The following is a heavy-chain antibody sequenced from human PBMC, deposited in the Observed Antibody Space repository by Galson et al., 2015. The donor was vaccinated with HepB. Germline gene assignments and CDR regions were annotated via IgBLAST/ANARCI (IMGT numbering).Heavy chain of an antibody. V-gene: IGHV3-7*01. J-gene: IGHJ4*02. D-gene: IGHD1-14*01. CDR2: INQDGTSK. CDR3: ARSLWPEDF. CDR1: GFTFSSYY. Sequence: PRLSCAASGFTFSSYYMSWVRQAPGKGLEWVANINQDGTSKNYVDSVKGRFSISRDNAENSVSLQMSSLRVEDTAVYYCARSLWPEDFWGQGTLVTVSS.